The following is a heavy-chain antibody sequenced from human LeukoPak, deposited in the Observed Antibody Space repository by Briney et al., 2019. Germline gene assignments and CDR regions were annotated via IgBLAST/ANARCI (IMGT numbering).Heavy chain of an antibody. J-gene: IGHJ4*02. CDR3: ARDRYYDSSGYTLDY. D-gene: IGHD3-22*01. CDR2: ISSSGSTI. CDR1: GFTFSDYY. Sequence: AGGSLRLSCAASGFTFSDYYMSWIRQAPGKGLEWVSYISSSGSTIYYADSVKGRFTISRDNAKNSLYLQMNSLRAEDTAVYYCARDRYYDSSGYTLDYWGQGTLVTVSS. V-gene: IGHV3-11*01.